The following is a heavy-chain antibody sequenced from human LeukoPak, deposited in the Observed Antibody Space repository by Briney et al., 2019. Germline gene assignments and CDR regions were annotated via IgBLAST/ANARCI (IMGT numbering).Heavy chain of an antibody. J-gene: IGHJ4*02. CDR3: AREDYYYASSGYYPYYFDS. V-gene: IGHV3-30-3*01. D-gene: IGHD3-22*01. CDR1: GFTFSTHA. CDR2: ISYDGNNK. Sequence: GGSLRLSCAASGFTFSTHAMHWVRQAPGKGLEWVTFISYDGNNKYYADSVNGRFTISRDNSKNTVYLQMNSLRAEDTAVYFCAREDYYYASSGYYPYYFDSWGQGTLVTVSS.